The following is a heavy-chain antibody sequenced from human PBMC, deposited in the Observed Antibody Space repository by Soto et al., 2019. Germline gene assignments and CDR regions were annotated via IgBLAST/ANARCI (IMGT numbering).Heavy chain of an antibody. CDR2: ISSSSGYT. CDR3: ARAPLNYDSSGYHFDY. CDR1: GFTFSDYY. J-gene: IGHJ4*02. Sequence: GGSLRLSCAASGFTFSDYYMSWIRQAPGTGLEWVSYISSSSGYTNYADSVKGRFTISRDNAKNSLYLQMNSLRAEDTAVYYCARAPLNYDSSGYHFDYWGQGTLVTVSS. D-gene: IGHD3-22*01. V-gene: IGHV3-11*06.